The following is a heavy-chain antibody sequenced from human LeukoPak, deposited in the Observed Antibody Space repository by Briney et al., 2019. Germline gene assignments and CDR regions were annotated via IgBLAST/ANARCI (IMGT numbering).Heavy chain of an antibody. CDR2: INHSGST. D-gene: IGHD3-22*01. CDR3: ARRTRRSGYYCFDY. Sequence: PSETLSLTCKISDGSISSSSYYWSWIRQPPGKGLEWIGEINHSGSTNYNPSLKSRVTISVDTSKNQFSLKLSSVTAADTAVYYCARRTRRSGYYCFDYWGQGTLVTVSS. CDR1: DGSISSSSYY. V-gene: IGHV4-39*07. J-gene: IGHJ4*02.